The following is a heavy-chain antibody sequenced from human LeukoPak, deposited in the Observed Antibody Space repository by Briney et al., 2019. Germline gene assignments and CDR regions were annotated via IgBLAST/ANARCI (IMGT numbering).Heavy chain of an antibody. V-gene: IGHV3-30*18. J-gene: IGHJ6*02. D-gene: IGHD4-17*01. CDR3: AKGSAYGDYYYYGMDV. Sequence: GRSLRLSCAASGFTFSPYGMHWVRQAPGKGLEWLAVISYDGRNQYYADSVQGRFTISRDNSENTLYLQMNSLIHEDTAVYYCAKGSAYGDYYYYGMDVWGQGTTVTVSS. CDR1: GFTFSPYG. CDR2: ISYDGRNQ.